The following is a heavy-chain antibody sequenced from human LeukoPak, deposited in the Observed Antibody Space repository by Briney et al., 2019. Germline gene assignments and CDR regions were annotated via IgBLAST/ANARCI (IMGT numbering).Heavy chain of an antibody. CDR1: GYTFTSYD. J-gene: IGHJ6*03. Sequence: ASVKVSCKASGYTFTSYDINWVRQAPGQGLEWMGWMNPNSGNTGYAQKFQGRVTITRNTSISTAYMELSSLRSEDTAVYYCARDSQIPPLVYYYMDVWGKGTTVTVSS. D-gene: IGHD2-21*01. V-gene: IGHV1-8*03. CDR3: ARDSQIPPLVYYYMDV. CDR2: MNPNSGNT.